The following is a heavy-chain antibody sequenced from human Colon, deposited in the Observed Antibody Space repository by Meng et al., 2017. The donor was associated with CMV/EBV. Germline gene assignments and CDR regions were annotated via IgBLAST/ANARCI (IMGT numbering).Heavy chain of an antibody. CDR1: YGFTQYD. J-gene: IGHJ5*02. D-gene: IGHD5-18*01. V-gene: IGHV1-8*01. Sequence: YGFTQYDVNWEGKAGGQGRGWMGWIHPNSGETGYAQKFQGRVIMTRNISTSTAYMELSGLRFDDTAVYYCVRANGYSYGFAPTSLDLWGQGTLVTVSS. CDR2: IHPNSGET. CDR3: VRANGYSYGFAPTSLDL.